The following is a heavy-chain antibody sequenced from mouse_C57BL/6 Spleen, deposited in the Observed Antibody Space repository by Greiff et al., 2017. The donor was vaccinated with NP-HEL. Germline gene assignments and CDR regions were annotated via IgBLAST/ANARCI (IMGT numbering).Heavy chain of an antibody. CDR3: ARLWDGRLDY. J-gene: IGHJ2*01. V-gene: IGHV5-17*01. Sequence: EVKLQESGGGLVKPGGSLKLSCAASGFTFSDYGMHWVRQAPEKGLEWVAYISSGSSTIYYADTVKGRFTISRDNAKNTLFLQMTSLRSEDTAMYYCARLWDGRLDYWGQGTTLTVSS. CDR1: GFTFSDYG. D-gene: IGHD4-1*01. CDR2: ISSGSSTI.